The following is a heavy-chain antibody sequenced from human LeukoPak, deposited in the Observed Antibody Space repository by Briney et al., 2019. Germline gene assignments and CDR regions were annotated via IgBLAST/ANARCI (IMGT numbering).Heavy chain of an antibody. CDR2: IYSGGST. CDR3: ARASGDHYFDY. Sequence: PGGSLRLSCAASGFTVSSNYMSWVRQAPGKGLEWVSVIYSGGSTYYADSVKGRFTISRDNSKNTLYLQMNRLRAEDTAVYYCARASGDHYFDYWGQGTLVTVSS. CDR1: GFTVSSNY. J-gene: IGHJ4*02. D-gene: IGHD3-10*01. V-gene: IGHV3-66*01.